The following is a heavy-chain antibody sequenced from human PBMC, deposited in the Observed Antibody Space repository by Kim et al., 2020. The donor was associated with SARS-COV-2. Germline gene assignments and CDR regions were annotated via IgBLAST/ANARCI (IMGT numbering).Heavy chain of an antibody. J-gene: IGHJ3*02. D-gene: IGHD3-22*01. CDR2: INPSGGST. V-gene: IGHV1-46*01. CDR3: AREYAHGSSGYYAFDI. CDR1: GYTFTSYY. Sequence: ASVKVSCKASGYTFTSYYMHWVRQAPGQGLEWMGIINPSGGSTSYAQKFQGRVTMTRDTSTSTVYMELSSLRSEDTAVYYCAREYAHGSSGYYAFDIWGQGTMVTVSS.